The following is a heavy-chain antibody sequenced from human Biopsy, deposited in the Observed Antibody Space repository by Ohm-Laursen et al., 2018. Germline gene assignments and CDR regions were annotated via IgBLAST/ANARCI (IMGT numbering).Heavy chain of an antibody. D-gene: IGHD3-10*01. CDR2: VTGSGRST. J-gene: IGHJ5*02. V-gene: IGHV3-23*01. CDR1: GFTFSGYA. CDR3: AKGRSGGTGHGNWFDP. Sequence: SLRLSCAATGFTFSGYAMSWVRQGPEKGLEWVSVVTGSGRSTYYTDSVKGRFSISRDNSKNTLYLQMNSLRVEDTAVYYCAKGRSGGTGHGNWFDPWGRGTLVIVSS.